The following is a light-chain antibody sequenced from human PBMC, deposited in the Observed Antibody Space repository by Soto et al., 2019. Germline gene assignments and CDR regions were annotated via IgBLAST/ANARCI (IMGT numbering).Light chain of an antibody. CDR1: SSDVGSYNI. Sequence: QSVLTQPASVSGAPGQSITISCTGTSSDVGSYNIDSWYQQHPGKAPKLMIYEVSKRPSGLSNRFSGSKSGNTASLTISGLQAEDEADYYCCSYAGSTFIYVFGIGTKVTVL. CDR3: CSYAGSTFIYV. V-gene: IGLV2-23*02. CDR2: EVS. J-gene: IGLJ1*01.